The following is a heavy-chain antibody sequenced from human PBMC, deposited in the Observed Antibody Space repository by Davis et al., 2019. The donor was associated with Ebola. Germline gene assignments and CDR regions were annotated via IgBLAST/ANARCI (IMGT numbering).Heavy chain of an antibody. CDR2: ISYDGSNK. J-gene: IGHJ6*02. D-gene: IGHD2-2*01. CDR1: GFTFSSYA. Sequence: GESLKISCAASGFTFSSYAMHWVRQAPGKGLEWVAVISYDGSNKYYADSVKGRFTISRDNSKNTLYLQMNSLRAEDTAVYYCAKDHSLPKDIVVVPAAPRWYYGMDVWGQGTTVTVSS. V-gene: IGHV3-30-3*01. CDR3: AKDHSLPKDIVVVPAAPRWYYGMDV.